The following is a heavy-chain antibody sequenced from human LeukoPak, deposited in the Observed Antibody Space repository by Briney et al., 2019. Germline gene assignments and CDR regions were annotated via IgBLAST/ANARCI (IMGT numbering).Heavy chain of an antibody. J-gene: IGHJ4*02. CDR1: GFTFSSYA. CDR3: SSKILTGYYMGYFDY. Sequence: QAGESLKISCAASGFTFSSYAMSWVRQAPGKGLEWVSALSGSGGSTYYADSVKGRFTISRDNSKNTLYLQMNSLRAEDTTVYYCSSKILTGYYMGYFDYWGQGTLVTVSS. CDR2: LSGSGGST. V-gene: IGHV3-23*01. D-gene: IGHD3-9*01.